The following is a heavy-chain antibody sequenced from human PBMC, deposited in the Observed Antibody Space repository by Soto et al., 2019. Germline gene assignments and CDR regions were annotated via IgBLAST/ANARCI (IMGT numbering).Heavy chain of an antibody. J-gene: IGHJ4*02. CDR2: ISGSGGST. CDR1: GFTFSSYA. V-gene: IGHV3-23*01. Sequence: EVQLLESGGGLVQPGGSLRLSCAASGFTFSSYAMSWVRQAPGKGLAWVSAISGSGGSTYYADSVKGRFTISRDNSKNTLYLQMNSLSADDTAVYYCAKVGGYYVSLDYWAQGTLVTVSS. CDR3: AKVGGYYVSLDY. D-gene: IGHD3-22*01.